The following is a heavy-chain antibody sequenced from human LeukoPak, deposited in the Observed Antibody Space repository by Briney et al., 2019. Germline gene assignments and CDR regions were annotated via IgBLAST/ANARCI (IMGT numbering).Heavy chain of an antibody. CDR3: ARGGWLDDY. CDR2: INPSNSYS. D-gene: IGHD6-19*01. J-gene: IGHJ4*02. CDR1: GYIFTSYW. Sequence: GESLKISCKGSGYIFTSYWISWVRQMPGKGLEWVGRINPSNSYSNYNPSFQGHVTFSVDKSIATAYLQWTTLTASDTAMYYCARGGWLDDYWGQGTLVTVSS. V-gene: IGHV5-10-1*01.